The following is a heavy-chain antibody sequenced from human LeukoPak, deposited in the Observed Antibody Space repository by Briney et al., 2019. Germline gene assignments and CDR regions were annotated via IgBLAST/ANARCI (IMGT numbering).Heavy chain of an antibody. CDR2: INPNSGGT. CDR1: GYTFTGDY. J-gene: IGHJ3*02. Sequence: ASVKVSCKASGYTFTGDYMHWVRQAPGQGLEWMGWINPNSGGTNYAQKFQGRVTMTRDTSISTAYMELSRLRSDDTAVYYCAREDCSGGSCYSGNNAFDIWGQGTMVTVSS. D-gene: IGHD2-15*01. V-gene: IGHV1-2*02. CDR3: AREDCSGGSCYSGNNAFDI.